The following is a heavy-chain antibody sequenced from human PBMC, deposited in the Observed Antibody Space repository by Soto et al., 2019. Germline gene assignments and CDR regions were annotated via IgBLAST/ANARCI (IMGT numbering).Heavy chain of an antibody. V-gene: IGHV1-2*04. CDR3: ASELCSGGSCYFYLDY. D-gene: IGHD2-15*01. Sequence: ASVKVSCKASGYTFTGYYMHWVRQAPGQGLEWMGWINPNSGGTNYAQKFQGWVTMTRDTSISTAYMELSRLRSDDTAVYYCASELCSGGSCYFYLDYWGQGTLVTVSS. CDR1: GYTFTGYY. J-gene: IGHJ4*02. CDR2: INPNSGGT.